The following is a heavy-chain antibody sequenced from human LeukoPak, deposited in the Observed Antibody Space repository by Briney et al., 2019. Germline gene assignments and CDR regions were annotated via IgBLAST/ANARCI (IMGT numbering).Heavy chain of an antibody. CDR1: GYTFTGYY. J-gene: IGHJ6*02. V-gene: IGHV1-2*02. D-gene: IGHD3-10*01. CDR2: INPSSGGT. Sequence: ASVKVSCKASGYTFTGYYMHWVRQAPGQGLEWMGWINPSSGGTNYAQKFQGRVTMTRDTSISTAYMELSRLRSDDTAVYYCARDRVWFGEFYYGMDVWGQGTTVTVSS. CDR3: ARDRVWFGEFYYGMDV.